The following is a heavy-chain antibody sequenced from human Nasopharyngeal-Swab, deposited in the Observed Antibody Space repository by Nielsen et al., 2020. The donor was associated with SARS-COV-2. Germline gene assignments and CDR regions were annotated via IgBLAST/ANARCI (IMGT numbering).Heavy chain of an antibody. D-gene: IGHD6-13*01. J-gene: IGHJ5*02. CDR2: IKQDGSEK. CDR3: ARARAAGRNNWFDP. V-gene: IGHV3-7*01. CDR1: GFTFSSYW. Sequence: GESLTISCAASGFTFSSYWMSWVRQAPGKGLEWVANIKQDGSEKYYVDSVKGRFTISRDNAKNSLYLQMNSLRAEDTAVYYCARARAAGRNNWFDPWGQGTLVTVSS.